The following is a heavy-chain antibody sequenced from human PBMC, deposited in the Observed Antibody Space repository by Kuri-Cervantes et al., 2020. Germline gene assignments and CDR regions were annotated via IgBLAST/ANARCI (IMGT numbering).Heavy chain of an antibody. CDR3: ARHWAVVAATSWFDP. V-gene: IGHV4-39*01. Sequence: SETLSLTCTVSGGSISSSSYYWGWICQPPGKGLEWIGSIYYSGSTYYNPSLKSRVTISVDTSKNQFSLKLSSVTAADTAVYYCARHWAVVAATSWFDPWGQGTLVTVSS. D-gene: IGHD2-15*01. CDR2: IYYSGST. CDR1: GGSISSSSYY. J-gene: IGHJ5*02.